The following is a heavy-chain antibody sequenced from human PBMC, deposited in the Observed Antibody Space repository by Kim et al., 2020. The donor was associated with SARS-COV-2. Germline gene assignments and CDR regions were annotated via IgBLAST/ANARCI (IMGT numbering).Heavy chain of an antibody. CDR1: GGSISSYY. D-gene: IGHD1-26*01. CDR2: IYYSGST. CDR3: ARSFGGGANYWYFDL. J-gene: IGHJ2*01. Sequence: SETLSLTCTVSGGSISSYYWSWIRQPPGKGLEWIGYIYYSGSTNYNPSLKSRVTISVDTSKNQFSLKLSSVTAADTAMYYCARSFGGGANYWYFDLWGRGTLVTVSS. V-gene: IGHV4-59*01.